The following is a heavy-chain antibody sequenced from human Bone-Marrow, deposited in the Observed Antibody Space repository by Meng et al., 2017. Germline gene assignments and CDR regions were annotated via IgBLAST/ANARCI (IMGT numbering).Heavy chain of an antibody. CDR2: INHSGST. J-gene: IGHJ4*02. CDR3: ARLTRGYYGSGSYAYYFDY. Sequence: SETLSLTCAVYGGSFSGYYWSWIRQPPGKGLEWIGEINHSGSTNYNPSLKSRVTISVDTSKNQFSLKLSSVNAADTAVYYCARLTRGYYGSGSYAYYFDYWGQGTLVTVSS. V-gene: IGHV4-34*01. D-gene: IGHD3-10*01. CDR1: GGSFSGYY.